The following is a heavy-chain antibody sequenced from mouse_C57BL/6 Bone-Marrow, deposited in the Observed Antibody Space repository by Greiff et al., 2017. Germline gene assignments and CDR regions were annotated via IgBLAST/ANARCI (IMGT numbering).Heavy chain of an antibody. J-gene: IGHJ4*01. CDR3: TRDGGWLRIYYAMDY. D-gene: IGHD2-3*01. CDR1: GYTFTDYE. V-gene: IGHV1-15*01. Sequence: VQLQESGAELARPGASVKLSCKASGYTFTDYEMHWVKQTPVHGLEWIGAIDPETGGTAYNQKFKGKAILTADKSSSTAYMELRSLTSEDSAVYYCTRDGGWLRIYYAMDYWGQGTSVTVSS. CDR2: IDPETGGT.